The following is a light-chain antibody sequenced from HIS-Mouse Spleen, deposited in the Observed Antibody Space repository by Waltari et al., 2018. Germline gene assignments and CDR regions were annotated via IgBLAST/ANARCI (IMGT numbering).Light chain of an antibody. J-gene: IGKJ1*01. CDR3: QQYNNWPPWT. V-gene: IGKV2-28*01. Sequence: DIVMTQSPLSLPVTPGEPASISCRSSQSLLHSNGYNYLDWYLQKPGQSPQLLIYLGSNRASGVPDRFSGSGSGTEFTLTISSLQSEDFAVYYCQQYNNWPPWTFGQGTKVEIK. CDR1: QSLLHSNGYNY. CDR2: LGS.